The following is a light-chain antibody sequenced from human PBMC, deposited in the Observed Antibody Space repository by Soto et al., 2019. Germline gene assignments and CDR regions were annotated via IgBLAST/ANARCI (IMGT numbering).Light chain of an antibody. Sequence: GDRVTISCRASQDISTYVAWFQQKPGKAPKLLIYDASDLETGVPSRFSGSGSGTDFTLTITSLQPEDIATYYCQQYDDLPITFGQGTRLE. CDR2: DAS. CDR3: QQYDDLPIT. J-gene: IGKJ5*01. V-gene: IGKV1-33*01. CDR1: QDISTY.